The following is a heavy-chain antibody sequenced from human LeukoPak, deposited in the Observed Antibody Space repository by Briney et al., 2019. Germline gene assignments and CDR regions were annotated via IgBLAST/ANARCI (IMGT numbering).Heavy chain of an antibody. CDR1: GGSISNYY. CDR3: ARGRYCSADICTGGDSFDI. Sequence: ASETLSLTCTVSGGSISNYYWSWIRQPAGKGLEWIGREYARGSSNYNPPVQSRVTMSVDTSKNQFSLKLRSVTAADTAVYYCARGRYCSADICTGGDSFDIWGQGTMVSVSP. V-gene: IGHV4-4*07. D-gene: IGHD2-15*01. J-gene: IGHJ3*02. CDR2: EYARGSS.